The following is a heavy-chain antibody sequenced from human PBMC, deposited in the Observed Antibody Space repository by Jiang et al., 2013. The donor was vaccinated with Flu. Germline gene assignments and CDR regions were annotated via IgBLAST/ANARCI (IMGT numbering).Heavy chain of an antibody. CDR3: ARDSGSGWPPESHY. Sequence: KGLEWIGRIYTSGSTNYNPSLKSRVTISVDTSKNQFSLKLSSVTAADTAVYYCARDSGSGWPPESHYWGQGTLVTVSS. CDR2: IYTSGST. V-gene: IGHV4-61*02. D-gene: IGHD3-10*01. J-gene: IGHJ4*02.